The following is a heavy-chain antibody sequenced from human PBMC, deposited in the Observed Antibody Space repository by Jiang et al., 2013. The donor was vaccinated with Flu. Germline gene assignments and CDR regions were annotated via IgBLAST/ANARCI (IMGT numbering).Heavy chain of an antibody. CDR1: GGSIGSSDFY. CDR2: VYYMGSP. V-gene: IGHV4-30-4*01. CDR3: ARDSKASADIGGRGFRYGPLGFDP. D-gene: IGHD5-18*01. Sequence: TCNVSGGSIGSSDFYWSWIRQPPGKGLEWIGYVYYMGSPTTTRPLKSRLTILMDTSKNQFSLRLNFVTAADTAVYFCARDSKASADIGGRGFRYGPLGFDPWGQGTLVTVSS. J-gene: IGHJ5*02.